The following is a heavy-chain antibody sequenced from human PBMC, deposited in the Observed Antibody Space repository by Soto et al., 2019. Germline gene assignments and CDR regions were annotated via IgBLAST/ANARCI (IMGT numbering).Heavy chain of an antibody. Sequence: EVQLVESGGGLVKPGGSLRLSCVASGFSFSNAWVNWVRQAPGKGLEWVGRSKWSSHAGAIDYAAPVKGRFTISRDDSKNTLYLQLNSLTTEDTAVYYCTRGGPLGNYFDYWGQGTLVTVSS. CDR3: TRGGPLGNYFDY. CDR1: GFSFSNAW. CDR2: SKWSSHAGAI. J-gene: IGHJ4*02. D-gene: IGHD2-15*01. V-gene: IGHV3-15*07.